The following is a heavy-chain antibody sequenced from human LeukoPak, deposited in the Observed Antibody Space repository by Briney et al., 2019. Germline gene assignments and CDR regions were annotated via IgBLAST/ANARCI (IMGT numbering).Heavy chain of an antibody. J-gene: IGHJ1*01. CDR3: ARDGHYDILTGYFQD. CDR2: ISGSGGST. CDR1: GFTFSSYA. D-gene: IGHD3-9*01. V-gene: IGHV3-23*01. Sequence: PGGSLRLSCAASGFTFSSYAMSWVRQAPGKGLEWVSAISGSGGSTYYADSVKGRFTISRDNSKNTLYLQMNSLRAEGTAVYYCARDGHYDILTGYFQDWGQGTLVTVSS.